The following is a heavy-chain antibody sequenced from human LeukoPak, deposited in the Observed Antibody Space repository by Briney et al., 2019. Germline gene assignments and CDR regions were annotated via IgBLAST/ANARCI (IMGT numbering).Heavy chain of an antibody. CDR1: GFTVSSNY. V-gene: IGHV3-53*01. D-gene: IGHD3-10*01. J-gene: IGHJ4*02. CDR2: IYSGGSI. CDR3: ARDKGPYYYGSGSYYNPIY. Sequence: GGSLRLSCAASGFTVSSNYMSWVRQAPGKGLEWVSVIYSGGSIYYADSVKGRFTISRDNSKNTLYLQMNSLRAEDTAVYYCARDKGPYYYGSGSYYNPIYWGQGTLVTVSS.